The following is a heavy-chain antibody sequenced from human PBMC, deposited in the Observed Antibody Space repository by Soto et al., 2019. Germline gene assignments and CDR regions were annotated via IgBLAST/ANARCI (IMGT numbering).Heavy chain of an antibody. J-gene: IGHJ4*02. CDR2: TSADNGDT. V-gene: IGHV1-18*04. CDR1: RYDFTRYG. CDR3: ARDERGTCTTSTCYYFYY. Sequence: ASVKVSCKASRYDFTRYGFRWVRQAPEQELEWMAWTSADNGDTNFEPQLQGRFTMTTDTSTGTAYMELRSLRSDDTAVYYCARDERGTCTTSTCYYFYYWGQGTLVTVSS. D-gene: IGHD2-2*01.